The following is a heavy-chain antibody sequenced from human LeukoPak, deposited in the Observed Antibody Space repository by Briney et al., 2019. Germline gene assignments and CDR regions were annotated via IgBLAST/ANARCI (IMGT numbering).Heavy chain of an antibody. CDR2: IRYDGSNK. V-gene: IGHV3-30*02. D-gene: IGHD2-15*01. CDR3: VKDLGSAITSALALDV. Sequence: GGSLRLSCAASGFTFSSYSMNWVRQAPGKGLEWVAFIRYDGSNKYYADSVKGRFTISRDNRKNLLHLQMNSLRPDDSAEYYCVKDLGSAITSALALDVWGQGTTVTVSS. CDR1: GFTFSSYS. J-gene: IGHJ6*02.